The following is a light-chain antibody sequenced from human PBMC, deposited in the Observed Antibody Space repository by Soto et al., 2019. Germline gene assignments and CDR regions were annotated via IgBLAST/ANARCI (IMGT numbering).Light chain of an antibody. J-gene: IGKJ2*01. CDR3: QQYYSTPPYI. CDR1: QSVLYSSNNKNY. CDR2: WAS. V-gene: IGKV4-1*01. Sequence: DIVKTQSPDSLAVSMGERATINCKSSQSVLYSSNNKNYLAWYQQKPGQPPKLLIYWASTRESGVPDRFSGSGSGTDFTLTISSLQAEDVAVYYCQQYYSTPPYIFGQGTKLEIK.